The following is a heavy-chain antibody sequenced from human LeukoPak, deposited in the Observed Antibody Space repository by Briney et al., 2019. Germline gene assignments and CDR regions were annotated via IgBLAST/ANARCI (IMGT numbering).Heavy chain of an antibody. V-gene: IGHV4-4*09. Sequence: PSETLSLTCTVSGGSISSYYWSWIRQPPGKGLEWIGYIYTSRSTNYNPSLKSRVTISVDTSQNQFSLKLSSVTAADTAVYYCARRNYYYYMDVWGKGTTVTVSS. CDR1: GGSISSYY. J-gene: IGHJ6*03. CDR2: IYTSRST. CDR3: ARRNYYYYMDV.